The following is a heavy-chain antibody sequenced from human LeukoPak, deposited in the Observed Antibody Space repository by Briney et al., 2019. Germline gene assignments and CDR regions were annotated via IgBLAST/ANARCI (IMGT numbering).Heavy chain of an antibody. CDR3: VTYYYGSSAPKRNY. CDR1: GGSFSDYF. V-gene: IGHV4-34*01. CDR2: ISHSGST. Sequence: SETLSLTCAVYGGSFSDYFWSWIRQPPGKGLEWIGEISHSGSTTYNPSLRSRVTISGDTSKKQFSLKLSSVTATDTAVYYCVTYYYGSSAPKRNYWGQGILVTVSS. D-gene: IGHD3-22*01. J-gene: IGHJ4*02.